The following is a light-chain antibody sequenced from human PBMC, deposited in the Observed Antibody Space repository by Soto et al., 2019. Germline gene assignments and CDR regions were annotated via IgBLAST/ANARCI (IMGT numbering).Light chain of an antibody. Sequence: QSALTQPASVSGSPGQSITISCTGTSSDVGSYNLVSWYQHHPGKAPKLMIFEGXKRPSGVSNRFSGSKSGNKASLTISGLQAEDEADYYCSSFAPGFPYVFGTGTKVTV. J-gene: IGLJ1*01. CDR2: EGX. CDR3: SSFAPGFPYV. CDR1: SSDVGSYNL. V-gene: IGLV2-23*01.